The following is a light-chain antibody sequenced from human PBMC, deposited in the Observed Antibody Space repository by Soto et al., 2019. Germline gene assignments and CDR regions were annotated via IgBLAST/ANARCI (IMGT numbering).Light chain of an antibody. CDR3: QQSYSTPRT. CDR1: QSSSSY. Sequence: IQMTQSPSSLYASVGDRVTITCRASQSSSSYLNWYQQKPGKAPKILIFAASSLQSGVPSGFSGSGSGTDFTLTISSLQPEDFATYYCQQSYSTPRTFGQGTKLEI. J-gene: IGKJ2*02. CDR2: AAS. V-gene: IGKV1-39*01.